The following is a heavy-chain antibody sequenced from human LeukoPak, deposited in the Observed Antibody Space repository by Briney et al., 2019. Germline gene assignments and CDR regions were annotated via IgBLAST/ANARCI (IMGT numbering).Heavy chain of an antibody. J-gene: IGHJ4*02. Sequence: PSETLSLTCTVSSVSISDYYWSWIRQPAGKGLEWIGRIHTSGTTNYNPSFKSRLTMSIDTSKSQFSLELTSVTAADTAVYYCARGALKWELPPIRARKSYYFDYWGQGTLVTVSS. V-gene: IGHV4-4*07. CDR1: SVSISDYY. CDR3: ARGALKWELPPIRARKSYYFDY. D-gene: IGHD1-26*01. CDR2: IHTSGTT.